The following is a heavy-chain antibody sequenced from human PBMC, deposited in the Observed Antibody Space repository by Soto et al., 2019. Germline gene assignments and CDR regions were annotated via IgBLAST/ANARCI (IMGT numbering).Heavy chain of an antibody. J-gene: IGHJ3*02. V-gene: IGHV1-18*01. CDR3: ARAQVEPGYSSSSDAFVI. Sequence: ASVKVSCKASGYTFISFGISWVRQAPGQGLEWMGWISAYNGNTNYAQKLQGRVTMTTDNSKNTLYLQMNSLRAEDTAVYYCARAQVEPGYSSSSDAFVIWGQGTMVTVSS. D-gene: IGHD6-13*01. CDR1: GYTFISFG. CDR2: ISAYNGNT.